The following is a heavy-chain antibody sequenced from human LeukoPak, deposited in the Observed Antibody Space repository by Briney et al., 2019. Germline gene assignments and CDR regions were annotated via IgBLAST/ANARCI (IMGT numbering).Heavy chain of an antibody. Sequence: SGTLSLTCAASGVTISSSNWWSWVRPPPGEGLEWLGISGHRGSTNYNPSLKGRVTISIDNSKNQLYLQLSSVTAADTAVYYCARRDCYGGSCARAGYWYYGLWGRGTLVTVSS. CDR2: SGHRGST. CDR1: GVTISSSNW. D-gene: IGHD2-15*01. V-gene: IGHV4-4*02. CDR3: ARRDCYGGSCARAGYWYYGL. J-gene: IGHJ2*01.